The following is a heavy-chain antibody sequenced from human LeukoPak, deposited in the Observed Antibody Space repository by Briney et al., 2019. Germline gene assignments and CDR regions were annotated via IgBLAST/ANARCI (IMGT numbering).Heavy chain of an antibody. CDR2: IDWDDDE. V-gene: IGHV2-70*04. CDR1: GFSLSTSGMR. CDR3: ARSRGYSGYDYAKFYFDY. D-gene: IGHD5-12*01. J-gene: IGHJ4*02. Sequence: SGLALVKPTQTLTLTCTFSGFSLSTSGMRVSWIRQPPGKALEWLARIDWDDDEFYSTSLKTRLTISKDTSKNQVVLTMTNMDPVDTATYYCARSRGYSGYDYAKFYFDYWGQGTLVTVSS.